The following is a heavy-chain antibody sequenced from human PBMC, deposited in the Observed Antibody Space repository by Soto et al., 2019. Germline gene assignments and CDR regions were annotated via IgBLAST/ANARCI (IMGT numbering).Heavy chain of an antibody. CDR2: IWYDGSNK. V-gene: IGHV3-33*01. D-gene: IGHD7-27*01. J-gene: IGHJ4*02. CDR3: ARDRTGDWLDY. CDR1: GFTFSSYG. Sequence: QVQLVESGGGVVQPGRSLRLSCAASGFTFSSYGMHWVRQAPGKGLEWVAVIWYDGSNKYYADSVKGRFTISRDNSKNTLYLQMNSLRAEDTAVYYCARDRTGDWLDYWGQGTLVTVSS.